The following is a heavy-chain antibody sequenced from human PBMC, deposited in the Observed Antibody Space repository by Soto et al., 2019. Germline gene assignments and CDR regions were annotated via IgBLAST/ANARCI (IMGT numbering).Heavy chain of an antibody. CDR1: DGYSSGFY. V-gene: IGHV4-59*08. CDR3: ARHNNGSGITYLDY. J-gene: IGHJ4*02. Sequence: SDTCSVGDGYSSGFYWRCIMKNPGKGLEWIGYIYYSGSTNYNPSLKSRVTISVDTSKNQFSLKLNSMTAADTAVYYCARHNNGSGITYLDYWGQGTPVPVSS. D-gene: IGHD3-10*01. CDR2: IYYSGST.